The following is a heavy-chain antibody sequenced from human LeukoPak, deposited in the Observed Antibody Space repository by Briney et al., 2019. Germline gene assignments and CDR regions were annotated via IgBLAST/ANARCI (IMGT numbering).Heavy chain of an antibody. V-gene: IGHV4-34*01. CDR1: GGSFSGYY. CDR2: INHSGST. J-gene: IGHJ6*03. D-gene: IGHD2-8*01. Sequence: SETLSLTCAVYGGSFSGYYWGWIRQPPGKGLEWIGEINHSGSTNYNPSLKSRVTISVDTSKNQFSLKLSSVTAADTAVYYCARTIGYCTNGVCSIHFYYYMDVWGKGTTVTVSS. CDR3: ARTIGYCTNGVCSIHFYYYMDV.